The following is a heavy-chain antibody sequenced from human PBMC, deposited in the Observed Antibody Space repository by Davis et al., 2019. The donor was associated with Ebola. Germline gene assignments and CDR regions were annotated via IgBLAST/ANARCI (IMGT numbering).Heavy chain of an antibody. CDR3: ARGQHGDYGWFDP. Sequence: GESLKISCAASGFTFSSYAMSWVRQDPGKGLEWVSHISGSGSLIYYADSVKGRFTISRDDAENSLYLQMNSLTAEDTALYFCARGQHGDYGWFDPWGQGILVTVSS. J-gene: IGHJ5*02. CDR1: GFTFSSYA. D-gene: IGHD4-17*01. V-gene: IGHV3-23*01. CDR2: ISGSGSLI.